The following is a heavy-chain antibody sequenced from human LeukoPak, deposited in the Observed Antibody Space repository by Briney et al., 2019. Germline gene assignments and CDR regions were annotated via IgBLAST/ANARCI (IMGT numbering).Heavy chain of an antibody. CDR3: VRDLHWGGFDV. J-gene: IGHJ3*01. CDR1: GFTFSTYG. Sequence: GGSLRLSCAASGFTFSTYGMNWVRQAPGKGLEWVSGISPSGDITYYADSVMARFSISRDNPKSTVSLQMSSLRAEDTALYYCVRDLHWGGFDVWGQGTMVTVS. V-gene: IGHV3-23*01. CDR2: ISPSGDIT. D-gene: IGHD7-27*01.